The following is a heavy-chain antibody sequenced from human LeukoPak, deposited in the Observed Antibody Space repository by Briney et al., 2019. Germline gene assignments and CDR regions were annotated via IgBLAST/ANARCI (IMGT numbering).Heavy chain of an antibody. Sequence: GGSLRLSCAASGFTFSSYSMNWVRQAPGKGLEWVSSISSSSDNIYYADSVRGRFTISRDNAKNSLYLQMNSLRAEDTAVYYCARAQYCSGGSCYSGTLGSWGQGTLVTVSS. J-gene: IGHJ5*02. CDR1: GFTFSSYS. CDR2: ISSSSDNI. CDR3: ARAQYCSGGSCYSGTLGS. V-gene: IGHV3-21*04. D-gene: IGHD2-15*01.